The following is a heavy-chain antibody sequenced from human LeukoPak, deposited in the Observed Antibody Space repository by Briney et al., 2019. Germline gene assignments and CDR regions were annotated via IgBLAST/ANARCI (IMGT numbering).Heavy chain of an antibody. Sequence: ASVKVSCKASGYTFTSYYMHWVRQAPGQGLEWMGIINPSGGSTSYAQKLQGRVTMTRDTSTSTVYMELSSLRSEDTAVYYCAREWKHDYYFDYWGQGTLVTVSS. D-gene: IGHD3-3*01. J-gene: IGHJ4*02. CDR3: AREWKHDYYFDY. V-gene: IGHV1-46*01. CDR1: GYTFTSYY. CDR2: INPSGGST.